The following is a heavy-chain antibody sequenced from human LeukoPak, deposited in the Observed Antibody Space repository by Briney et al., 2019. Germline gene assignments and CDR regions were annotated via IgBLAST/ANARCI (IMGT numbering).Heavy chain of an antibody. V-gene: IGHV4-59*01. J-gene: IGHJ6*02. Sequence: SETLSLTCAVYGGSFSGYYWSWIRQPPGKGLEWIGYIYYSGSTNYNPSLKSRVTISVDTSKNQFSLKLSSVTAADTAVYYCARGPWGSSTSWGDYYYGMDVWGQGTTVTVSS. CDR3: ARGPWGSSTSWGDYYYGMDV. CDR2: IYYSGST. D-gene: IGHD2-2*01. CDR1: GGSFSGYY.